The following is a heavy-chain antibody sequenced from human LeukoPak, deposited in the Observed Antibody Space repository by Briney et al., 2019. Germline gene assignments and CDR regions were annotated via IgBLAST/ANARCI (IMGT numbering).Heavy chain of an antibody. CDR2: ICGTAGCT. D-gene: IGHD6-13*01. CDR1: GFTFYMYA. J-gene: IGHJ5*02. CDR3: APGRYSSSSGPT. Sequence: GGSLRLSCQASGFTFYMYAMSWVRQAPGEGVEWVASICGTAGCTFYPDSVKGRFTISRDNSKNTLYLQMNSVRAEDTAVYYCAPGRYSSSSGPTWGQGTLVTVSS. V-gene: IGHV3-23*01.